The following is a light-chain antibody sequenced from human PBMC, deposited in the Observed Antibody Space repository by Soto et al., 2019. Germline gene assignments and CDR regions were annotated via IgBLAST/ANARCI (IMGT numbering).Light chain of an antibody. J-gene: IGLJ1*01. CDR3: NSYTSASTYV. CDR2: NVY. V-gene: IGLV2-14*03. Sequence: QSVLTQPASLSGSPGQSITIFCTGTSSDIGIYNFVSWYQQHPGKAPKLMIYNVYSRPSGVSSRFSGSKSGNTASLTISWLQAEDEADYYCNSYTSASTYVFGTGTKVTVL. CDR1: SSDIGIYNF.